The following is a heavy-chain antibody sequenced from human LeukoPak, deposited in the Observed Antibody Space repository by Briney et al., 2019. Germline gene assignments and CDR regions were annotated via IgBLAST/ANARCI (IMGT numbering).Heavy chain of an antibody. D-gene: IGHD6-13*01. CDR1: GGSISSYY. V-gene: IGHV4-59*01. J-gene: IGHJ6*03. Sequence: SETLSLTCTVSGGSISSYYWSWIRQPPGKGLEWIGYIYYSGSTNYNPSLKSRVTISVDTSKNQFSLKLSSVTAADTAVYYCARRGIAAGHYYMDVWGKGTTVTVSS. CDR3: ARRGIAAGHYYMDV. CDR2: IYYSGST.